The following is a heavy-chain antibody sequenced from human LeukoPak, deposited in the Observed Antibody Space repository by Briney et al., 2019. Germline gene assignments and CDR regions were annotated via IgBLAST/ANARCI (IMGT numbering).Heavy chain of an antibody. CDR1: GFTFSSYW. V-gene: IGHV3-7*01. CDR2: IKQDGSEK. D-gene: IGHD3-10*01. CDR3: ARGSVRGYYGSGSYGFDY. J-gene: IGHJ4*02. Sequence: GGSLRLSCAASGFTFSSYWMSWVRQAPGKGPEWVANIKQDGSEKYYVDSVKGRFTISRDNAKNSLYLQMNSLRAEDTAVYYCARGSVRGYYGSGSYGFDYWGQGTLVTVSS.